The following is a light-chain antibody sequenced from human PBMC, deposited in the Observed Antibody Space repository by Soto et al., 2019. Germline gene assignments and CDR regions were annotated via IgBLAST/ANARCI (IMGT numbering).Light chain of an antibody. Sequence: EMMLTQSPATLSLAPGERPTLSCRASQIVSSYLAWYQQKPGQAPRLLIYDASNRATGIPDGFSGSGSGTEFTLTISSLEPDDFATYYCQHYSSYSEAFGQGTKVDIK. J-gene: IGKJ1*01. CDR1: QIVSSY. CDR3: QHYSSYSEA. CDR2: DAS. V-gene: IGKV3-11*01.